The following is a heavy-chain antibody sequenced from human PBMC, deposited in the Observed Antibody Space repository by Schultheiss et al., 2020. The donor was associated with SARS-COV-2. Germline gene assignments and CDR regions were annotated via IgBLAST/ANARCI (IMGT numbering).Heavy chain of an antibody. D-gene: IGHD4-17*01. V-gene: IGHV2-70*01. CDR1: GFSLSTSGVG. CDR2: IYWDDDK. J-gene: IGHJ4*02. Sequence: SGPTLVKPTQTLTLTCTFSGFSLSTSGVGVGWIRQPPGKALEWLALIYWDDDKYYSTSLKTRLTISKDTSKNQVVLTMTNMDPVDTATYYCARIVYGENYFDYWGQGTLVTVSS. CDR3: ARIVYGENYFDY.